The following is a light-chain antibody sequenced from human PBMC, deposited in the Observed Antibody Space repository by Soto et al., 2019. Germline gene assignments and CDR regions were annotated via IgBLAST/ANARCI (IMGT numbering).Light chain of an antibody. V-gene: IGLV1-44*01. CDR1: SSNIGTNT. CDR3: AALDVSLVV. J-gene: IGLJ2*01. CDR2: RDN. Sequence: QSVLTQPPSASGTPRQRVTISCSGSSSNIGTNTVIWYQQLPGASPKLLIYRDNQRPSGVPDRFSGSKSGSSASLAISGLQSVDEADYYCAALDVSLVVFGGGTKLTVL.